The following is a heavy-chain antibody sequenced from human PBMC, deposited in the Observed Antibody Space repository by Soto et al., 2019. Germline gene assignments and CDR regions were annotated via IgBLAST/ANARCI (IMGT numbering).Heavy chain of an antibody. Sequence: QVQLVESGGGVVQPGRSLRLSCAASGFTFSSYGKHWVRQAPGKGLEWVAVISYDGSNKYYADSVKGRFTISRDNSKNTLYLQMNSLRAEDTAVYYCAKGKGYYDSSGYWYFQHWGQGTLVTVSS. CDR3: AKGKGYYDSSGYWYFQH. CDR1: GFTFSSYG. CDR2: ISYDGSNK. J-gene: IGHJ1*01. D-gene: IGHD3-22*01. V-gene: IGHV3-30*18.